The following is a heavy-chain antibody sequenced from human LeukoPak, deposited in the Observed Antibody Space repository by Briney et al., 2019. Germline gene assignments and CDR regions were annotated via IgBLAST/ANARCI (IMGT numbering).Heavy chain of an antibody. Sequence: PSETLSLTCTVSGGSISSGGYYWSWIRQHPGKGLEWIGYIYYSGSTYYNPSLKSRVTISVDTSKNQFSLKLSSVTAADTAVYYCAAFCSSTSCWGSGWFDPWGQGTLVTVSS. V-gene: IGHV4-31*03. CDR1: GGSISSGGYY. J-gene: IGHJ5*02. CDR2: IYYSGST. CDR3: AAFCSSTSCWGSGWFDP. D-gene: IGHD2-2*01.